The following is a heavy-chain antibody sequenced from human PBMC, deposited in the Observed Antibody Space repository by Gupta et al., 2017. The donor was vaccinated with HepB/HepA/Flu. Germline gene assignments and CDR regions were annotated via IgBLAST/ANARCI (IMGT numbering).Heavy chain of an antibody. CDR2: MYESGST. V-gene: IGHV4-39*01. D-gene: IGHD7-27*01. CDR1: GGSIRSSSYY. J-gene: IGHJ4*02. Sequence: QLQLQESGPGLVKPSETLSLTCTVSGGSIRSSSYYWAWIRQPPGKGLEWIGSMYESGSTYYNPSLKSRATISVDTSKNQFSLKLSSVSSADTAFYYCASPAGWGRKSFDYWGQGTLVTVSS. CDR3: ASPAGWGRKSFDY.